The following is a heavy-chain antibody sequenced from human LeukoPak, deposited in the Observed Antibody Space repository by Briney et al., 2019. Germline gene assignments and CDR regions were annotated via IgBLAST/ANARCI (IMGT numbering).Heavy chain of an antibody. Sequence: SVTVSFMASVGTFISYAISWVRQATGKGLEWMGRIIPILGIANYAQKFQGRVTITADKSTSTAYMELSSLRSEDTAVYYCARVEGDYWGQGTLVTVSS. J-gene: IGHJ4*02. CDR2: IIPILGIA. V-gene: IGHV1-69*04. CDR3: ARVEGDY. D-gene: IGHD3-3*01. CDR1: VGTFISYA.